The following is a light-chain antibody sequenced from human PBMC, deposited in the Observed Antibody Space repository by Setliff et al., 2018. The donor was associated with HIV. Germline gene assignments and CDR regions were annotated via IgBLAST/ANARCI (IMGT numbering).Light chain of an antibody. CDR1: ISNIGSNT. V-gene: IGLV1-44*01. CDR3: AAWDGSLNAYL. J-gene: IGLJ1*01. CDR2: GVD. Sequence: QSVLTQPPSASGTPGRSITISCSGSISNIGSNTVNWYQQLPGTAPKLLMYGVDQRPSGVPDRFYASKSCTSASLAISGPQSEDEADYYCAAWDGSLNAYLFGTGTKVT.